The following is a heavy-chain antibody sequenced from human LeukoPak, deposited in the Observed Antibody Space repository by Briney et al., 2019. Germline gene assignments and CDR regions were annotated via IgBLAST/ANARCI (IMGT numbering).Heavy chain of an antibody. Sequence: SETLSLTCTVSGGSINSYYWSWIRQPPGKGLEWIGCIYYSGSTNYNPSLKSRVTILVDTSKNQFSLKLSSVTAADTAVYYCARVGDWNDLVYRGQGTLVTVSS. CDR1: GGSINSYY. V-gene: IGHV4-59*01. J-gene: IGHJ4*02. CDR2: IYYSGST. D-gene: IGHD1-1*01. CDR3: ARVGDWNDLVY.